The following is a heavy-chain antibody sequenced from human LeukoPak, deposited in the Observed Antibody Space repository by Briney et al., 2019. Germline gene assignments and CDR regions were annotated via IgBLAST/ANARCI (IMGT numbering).Heavy chain of an antibody. Sequence: GGSLRLSCAASGLTFSSYSMNWVRQAPGKGLEWVSSISSSSSYIYYADSVKGRFTISRDNAKNSLYLQMNSLRAEDTAVYYCAKQGASPLKYFDYWGQGTLVTVSS. D-gene: IGHD1-26*01. V-gene: IGHV3-21*04. CDR2: ISSSSSYI. J-gene: IGHJ4*02. CDR3: AKQGASPLKYFDY. CDR1: GLTFSSYS.